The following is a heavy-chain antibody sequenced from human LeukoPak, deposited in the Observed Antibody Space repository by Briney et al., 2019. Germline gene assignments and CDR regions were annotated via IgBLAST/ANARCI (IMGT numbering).Heavy chain of an antibody. CDR1: GYSFTTYW. V-gene: IGHV5-10-1*01. CDR2: IHPSDSDT. D-gene: IGHD3-22*01. Sequence: GESLKISCTGSGYSFTTYWISWVRQMPGEGPEWMGRIHPSDSDTNYSPSFQGHVTFSTDKSISTAYLQWTSLKASDTAIYFCARHYYNDNTLLDFWGQGTLVTVSS. J-gene: IGHJ4*02. CDR3: ARHYYNDNTLLDF.